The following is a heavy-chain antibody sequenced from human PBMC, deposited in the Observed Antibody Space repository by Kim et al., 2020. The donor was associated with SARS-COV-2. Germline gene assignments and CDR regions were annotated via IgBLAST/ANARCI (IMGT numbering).Heavy chain of an antibody. J-gene: IGHJ4*02. Sequence: GCADSVKGRFTVYRDNAKDSLYLQMNSLTTEDTALYYCARDSSGYFSFDYWGQGTLVTVSS. D-gene: IGHD3-22*01. V-gene: IGHV3-9*01. CDR3: ARDSSGYFSFDY.